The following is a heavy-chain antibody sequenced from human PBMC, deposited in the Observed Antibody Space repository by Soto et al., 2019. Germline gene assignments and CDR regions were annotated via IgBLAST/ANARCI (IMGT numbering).Heavy chain of an antibody. V-gene: IGHV3-30-3*01. Sequence: HPGGSLRLSCAASGFTFSSYAMHWVRQAPGKGLEWVAVISYDGSNKYYADSVKGRFTISRDNSKNTLYLQMNSLRAEDTAVYYCARDDSVALAARPDYYYGMDVWGQGTTVTVSS. CDR1: GFTFSSYA. CDR3: ARDDSVALAARPDYYYGMDV. CDR2: ISYDGSNK. D-gene: IGHD6-6*01. J-gene: IGHJ6*02.